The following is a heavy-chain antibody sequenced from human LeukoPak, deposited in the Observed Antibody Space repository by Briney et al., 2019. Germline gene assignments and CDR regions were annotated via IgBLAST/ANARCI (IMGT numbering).Heavy chain of an antibody. V-gene: IGHV4-38-2*02. J-gene: IGHJ4*02. Sequence: SETLSLTCTVSGYSISSGYDWGWIRQPPGKGLEWIGSIYYRRTTYYNPSLKSRVTISVDTSKNQFSLRLSSVTAADTAVYYCARARSIQLWLDYWGQGTLVTVSS. D-gene: IGHD5-18*01. CDR2: IYYRRTT. CDR3: ARARSIQLWLDY. CDR1: GYSISSGYD.